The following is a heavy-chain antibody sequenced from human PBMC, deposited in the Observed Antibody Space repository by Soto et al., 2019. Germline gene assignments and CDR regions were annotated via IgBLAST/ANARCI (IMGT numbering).Heavy chain of an antibody. J-gene: IGHJ3*02. CDR2: IWYDGSNK. CDR3: ARDNVAFDI. CDR1: GFTFSSYG. V-gene: IGHV3-33*01. Sequence: QVQLVESGGGVVQPGRSLRLSCAASGFTFSSYGMHWVRQAPGKGLEWVAVIWYDGSNKYYADSLKGRFTISRDNSKNTLKLQMNGLRAEDTAVYYCARDNVAFDIWGQVTMVTVSS.